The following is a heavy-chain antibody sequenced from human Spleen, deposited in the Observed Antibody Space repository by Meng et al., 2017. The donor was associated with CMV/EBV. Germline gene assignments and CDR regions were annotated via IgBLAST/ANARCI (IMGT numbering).Heavy chain of an antibody. D-gene: IGHD3-3*01. Sequence: GESLKISCAASGFTFSDYYMSWIRQAPGKGLEWVSYISSSGSTIYYADSVKGRFTISRDNAKNSLYLQMNSLRAEDTAVYYCARDGTYYDFWSGYYPYYGMDVWGQGTTVTVS. CDR1: GFTFSDYY. CDR3: ARDGTYYDFWSGYYPYYGMDV. J-gene: IGHJ6*02. CDR2: ISSSGSTI. V-gene: IGHV3-11*01.